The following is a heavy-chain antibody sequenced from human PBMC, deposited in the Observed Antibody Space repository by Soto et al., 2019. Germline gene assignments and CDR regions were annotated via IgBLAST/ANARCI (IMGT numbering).Heavy chain of an antibody. V-gene: IGHV4-59*08. CDR2: IYYSGST. CDR3: ARIKGPYSSSWYEDY. Sequence: SETLSLTCTVSGGSISSYYWSWIRQPPGKGLEWIGYIYYSGSTNYNPSPKSRVTISVDTSKNQFSLKLSSVSAADTAVYYCARIKGPYSSSWYEDYWGQGTLVTVSS. D-gene: IGHD6-13*01. CDR1: GGSISSYY. J-gene: IGHJ4*02.